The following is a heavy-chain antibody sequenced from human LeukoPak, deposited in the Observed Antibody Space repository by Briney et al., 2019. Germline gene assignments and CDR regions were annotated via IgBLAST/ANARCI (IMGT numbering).Heavy chain of an antibody. V-gene: IGHV3-48*01. CDR2: IGSTSSTI. CDR3: ARESPWGFDAFEV. CDR1: GFSFSNYN. J-gene: IGHJ3*01. D-gene: IGHD7-27*01. Sequence: GGSLRLSCAASGFSFSNYNMNWVRQAPGKGLEWVSYIGSTSSTIHYADSVKGRFTISRDNAKSSLYLQMNSLRAEDTAVYYCARESPWGFDAFEVWGQGTVVTVSS.